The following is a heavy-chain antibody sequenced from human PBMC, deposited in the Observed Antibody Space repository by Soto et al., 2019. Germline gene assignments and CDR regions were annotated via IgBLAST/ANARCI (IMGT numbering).Heavy chain of an antibody. D-gene: IGHD6-19*01. V-gene: IGHV3-30*18. J-gene: IGHJ5*02. CDR1: GFTFSSYG. CDR3: AKDHRRIAVAAPLGP. Sequence: QVQLVESGGGVVQPGRSLRLSCAASGFTFSSYGMHWVRQAPGKGLEWVAVISYDGSNKYYADSVKGRFTISRDKSKNTLYLQMNSLRAEDTAVYYCAKDHRRIAVAAPLGPWGQGTLVTVSS. CDR2: ISYDGSNK.